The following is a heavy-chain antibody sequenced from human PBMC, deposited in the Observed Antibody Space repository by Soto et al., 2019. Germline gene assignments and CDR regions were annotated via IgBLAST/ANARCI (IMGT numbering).Heavy chain of an antibody. CDR1: GFSFGSNS. J-gene: IGHJ4*02. Sequence: EVQLVESGGGLVQPGGSLRLSCTASGFSFGSNSMNWVRQVPGKGLEWLSYISATSSTTYYADSVKGRFTSSRDNAKKSLFLQMNSLRAEDSAVYYCVMGHFDWFRVYFENWGQGTLVTVSP. CDR3: VMGHFDWFRVYFEN. V-gene: IGHV3-48*01. CDR2: ISATSSTT. D-gene: IGHD3-9*01.